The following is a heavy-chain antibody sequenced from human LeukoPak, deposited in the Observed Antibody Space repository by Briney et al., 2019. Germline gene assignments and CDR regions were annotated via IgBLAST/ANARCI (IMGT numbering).Heavy chain of an antibody. D-gene: IGHD5-12*01. J-gene: IGHJ4*02. V-gene: IGHV4-34*01. CDR2: INHSGST. Sequence: PSETLSLTCAVYGGSFSDYYWSWIRQPPGKGLEWIGEINHSGSTNYNPSLKSRVTISVDTSKNQFSLKLSSVTAADTAVYYCARGLGFTYSGYDSYYFDYWGQGTLVTVSS. CDR3: ARGLGFTYSGYDSYYFDY. CDR1: GGSFSDYY.